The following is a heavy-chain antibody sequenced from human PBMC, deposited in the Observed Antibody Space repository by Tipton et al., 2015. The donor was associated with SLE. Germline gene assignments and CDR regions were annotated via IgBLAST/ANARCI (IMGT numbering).Heavy chain of an antibody. CDR1: GFTFSSYA. D-gene: IGHD3-10*01. CDR3: ARGSRWFGKLYPHGFGI. J-gene: IGHJ3*02. Sequence: SLRLSCAASGFTFSSYAMSWVRQAPGKGLEWVSGISGSGSSTYYADSLKGRFTISRDNSKNTMYLQMNSLTPEDTAVYYCARGSRWFGKLYPHGFGIWGQGTMVTVSS. V-gene: IGHV3-23*01. CDR2: ISGSGSST.